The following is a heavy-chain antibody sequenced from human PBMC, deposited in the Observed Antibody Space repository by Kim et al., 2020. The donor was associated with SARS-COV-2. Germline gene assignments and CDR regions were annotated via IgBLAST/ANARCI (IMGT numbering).Heavy chain of an antibody. V-gene: IGHV3-7*03. D-gene: IGHD6-13*01. Sequence: GGSLRLSCAASGFSFSSYWMSWVRQAPGKGLEWVANIKQDGSEKYYVDFVKGRFTISRDNAKNSLFLQMNILGVEDAALYYRARGGAALGHWGQGTLVTVSS. CDR1: GFSFSSYW. CDR3: ARGGAALGH. J-gene: IGHJ4*02. CDR2: IKQDGSEK.